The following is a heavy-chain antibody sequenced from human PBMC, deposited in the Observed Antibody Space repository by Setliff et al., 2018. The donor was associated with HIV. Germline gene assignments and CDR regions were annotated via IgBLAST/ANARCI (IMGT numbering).Heavy chain of an antibody. D-gene: IGHD3-16*01. CDR1: GFTFSSYW. J-gene: IGHJ4*02. Sequence: GSLRLSCAASGFTFSSYWMSWVRQAPGKGLEWVANIRQDGSEKYYVDSLKGRFTISRDNAKNSVFLQMNSLRVEDTAVYYCARATSGELENWGQGTLVTVSS. V-gene: IGHV3-7*01. CDR3: ARATSGELEN. CDR2: IRQDGSEK.